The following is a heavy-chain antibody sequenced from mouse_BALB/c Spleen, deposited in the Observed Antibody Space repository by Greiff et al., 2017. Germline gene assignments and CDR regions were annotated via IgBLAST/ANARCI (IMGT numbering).Heavy chain of an antibody. D-gene: IGHD1-2*01. J-gene: IGHJ4*01. CDR1: GFTFSSYG. CDR2: ISSGGSYT. V-gene: IGHV5-6*02. Sequence: DVMLVESGGDLVKPGGSLKLSCAASGFTFSSYGMSWVRQTPAKRLEWVATISSGGSYTYYPDSVKGRFTISRDNAKNTLYLQMSSLKSEDTAMYDCARQGGTMITATGDAMDYWGQGTSVTVSS. CDR3: ARQGGTMITATGDAMDY.